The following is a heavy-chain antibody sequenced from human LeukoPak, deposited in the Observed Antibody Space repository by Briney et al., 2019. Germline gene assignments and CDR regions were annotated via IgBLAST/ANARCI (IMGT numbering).Heavy chain of an antibody. D-gene: IGHD4-17*01. V-gene: IGHV4-4*07. J-gene: IGHJ3*02. CDR1: GGSISSYY. Sequence: SETLSLTCTVSGGSISSYYWSWIRQPAGKGPEWIGRIYTSGSTNYNPSLKSRVTISIDTSKNQFSLKLRSVTAADTAVYYCARDLVTVTKGFDIWGQGTMVSVSS. CDR3: ARDLVTVTKGFDI. CDR2: IYTSGST.